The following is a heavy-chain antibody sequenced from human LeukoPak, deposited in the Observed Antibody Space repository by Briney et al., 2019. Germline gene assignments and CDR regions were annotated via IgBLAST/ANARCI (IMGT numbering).Heavy chain of an antibody. D-gene: IGHD3-9*01. J-gene: IGHJ6*02. CDR3: AREGIYDILTGYSPDLYYCYYGMDV. Sequence: GGSLRLSCAASGFTFSSYWMSWVRQAPGKGLEWVANIKQDGSEKYYVGSVKGRFTISRDNAKNSPYLQMNSLRPEDTAVYYCAREGIYDILTGYSPDLYYCYYGMDVWGQGTTVTVSS. CDR1: GFTFSSYW. V-gene: IGHV3-7*01. CDR2: IKQDGSEK.